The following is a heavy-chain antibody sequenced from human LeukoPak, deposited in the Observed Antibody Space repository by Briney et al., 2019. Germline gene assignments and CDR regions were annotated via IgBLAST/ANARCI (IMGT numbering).Heavy chain of an antibody. Sequence: GGSLRLSCAASGFTFSSYAMSWVRQAPGKGLEWVSAISGSGGSTYYADSVKGRFTISRDNSKNTLYLQMNSLRAEDTAVYYCAKEGYYDSSGYYRTVIYFDYWGPGTPVTVSS. CDR2: ISGSGGST. CDR1: GFTFSSYA. D-gene: IGHD3-22*01. CDR3: AKEGYYDSSGYYRTVIYFDY. V-gene: IGHV3-23*01. J-gene: IGHJ4*02.